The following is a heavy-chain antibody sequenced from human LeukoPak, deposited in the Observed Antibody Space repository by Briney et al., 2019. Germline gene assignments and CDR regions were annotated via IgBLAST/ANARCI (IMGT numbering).Heavy chain of an antibody. J-gene: IGHJ4*02. D-gene: IGHD2-8*01. V-gene: IGHV3-21*01. CDR2: ISSSSSYI. Sequence: GGSLRLSCAASGFTFSSYWMSWVRQAPGKGLEWVSSISSSSSYIYYADSVKGRFTISRDNAKNSLYLQMNSLRAEDTAVYYCAGHIVLMAHELNWYYFDYWGQGTLVTVSS. CDR3: AGHIVLMAHELNWYYFDY. CDR1: GFTFSSYW.